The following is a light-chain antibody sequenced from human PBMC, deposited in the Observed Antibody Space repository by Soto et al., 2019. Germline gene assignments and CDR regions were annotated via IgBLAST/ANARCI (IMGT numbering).Light chain of an antibody. CDR1: TGTVTSGHF. CDR3: LLFFGDIRGV. Sequence: QAVVTQEASLTVSPGGTVTLTCGSSTGTVTSGHFPYWFQQKPGQAPRTLIYDTSDKHSWTPARFSGSLLAGKAALTLSGAQPEDEAEYYCLLFFGDIRGVFGGGTKLTVL. CDR2: DTS. J-gene: IGLJ3*02. V-gene: IGLV7-46*01.